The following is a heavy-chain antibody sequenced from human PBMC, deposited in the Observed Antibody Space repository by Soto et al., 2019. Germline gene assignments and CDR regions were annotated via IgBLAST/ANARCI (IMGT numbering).Heavy chain of an antibody. CDR1: GYTFTSYG. D-gene: IGHD3-10*01. V-gene: IGHV1-18*01. CDR2: ISAYNGNT. J-gene: IGHJ3*02. CDR3: ARDSKPLFGELLSRRIDAFDI. Sequence: QGRLVQSGAEVKKPGASVKVSCKASGYTFTSYGISWVRQAPGQGLEGMGWISAYNGNTNYAQKLQGRVPMTTDTATGKDYMELRSLRSDDTAVYYCARDSKPLFGELLSRRIDAFDIWGQGTMVTVSS.